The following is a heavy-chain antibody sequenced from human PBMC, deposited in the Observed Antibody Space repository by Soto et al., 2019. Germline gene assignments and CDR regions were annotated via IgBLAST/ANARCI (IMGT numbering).Heavy chain of an antibody. Sequence: QVQLQESGPGLVKPSQTLSLTCTVSGGSISSGGYYWSWIRQHPGKGLEWIGYIYYSGSAYYNPPFKSRVTISVDRSKNQSPPKLGSVTAADTALYYCAREGGIVGATAAGYWGLGTLVTVSS. CDR2: IYYSGSA. V-gene: IGHV4-31*03. CDR3: AREGGIVGATAAGY. D-gene: IGHD1-26*01. CDR1: GGSISSGGYY. J-gene: IGHJ4*02.